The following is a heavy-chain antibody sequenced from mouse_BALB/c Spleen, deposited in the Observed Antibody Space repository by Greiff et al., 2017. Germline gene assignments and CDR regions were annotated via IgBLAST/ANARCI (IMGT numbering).Heavy chain of an antibody. V-gene: IGHV14-3*02. CDR3: AHYYYGSSPFAY. D-gene: IGHD1-1*01. CDR2: IDPANGNT. J-gene: IGHJ3*01. Sequence: EVQLHQSGAELVKPGASVKLSCTASGFNIKDTYMHWVKQRPEQGLEWIGRIDPANGNTKYDPKFQGKATITADTSSNTAYLQLSSLTSEDTAVYYCAHYYYGSSPFAYWGQGTLVTVSA. CDR1: GFNIKDTY.